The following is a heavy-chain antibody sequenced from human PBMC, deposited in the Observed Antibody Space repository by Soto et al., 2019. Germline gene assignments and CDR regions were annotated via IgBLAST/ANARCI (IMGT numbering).Heavy chain of an antibody. Sequence: PGESLKISCKGSGYSFTSYWIGWLRQMPGKGLEWMGIIYPGDSDTRYSPSFQGQVTISADKSISTAYLQWSSLKASDTAMYYCARHIVVPAAMITTVTTGFDYWGQGTLVTVSS. V-gene: IGHV5-51*01. J-gene: IGHJ4*02. D-gene: IGHD2-2*01. CDR1: GYSFTSYW. CDR2: IYPGDSDT. CDR3: ARHIVVPAAMITTVTTGFDY.